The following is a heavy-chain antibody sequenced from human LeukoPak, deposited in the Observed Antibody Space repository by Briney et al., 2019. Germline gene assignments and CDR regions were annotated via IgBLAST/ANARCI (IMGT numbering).Heavy chain of an antibody. J-gene: IGHJ6*02. V-gene: IGHV4-34*01. CDR2: INHSGST. CDR1: GGSFSGYY. CDR3: ARGNTRGGYCSSTSCYKYYYYYGMDV. D-gene: IGHD2-2*02. Sequence: SETLSLTCAVYGGSFSGYYWSWIRQPPGKGLEWIGEINHSGSTNYNPSPKSRVTISVDTSKNQFSLKLSSVTAADTAVYYCARGNTRGGYCSSTSCYKYYYYYGMDVWGQGTTVTVSS.